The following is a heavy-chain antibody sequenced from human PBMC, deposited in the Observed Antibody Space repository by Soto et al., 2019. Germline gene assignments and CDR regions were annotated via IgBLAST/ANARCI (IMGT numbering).Heavy chain of an antibody. CDR2: ITSSGTTV. J-gene: IGHJ4*02. Sequence: PGGSLRISCVASGFTVSNNYMNWVRQAPGKGLEWVSYITSSGTTVYYADSVRGRFTISRDNAKNSLYLQMNSLRDDDTAVYYCARGSSNWAYYFDFWGQGTLVTVSS. CDR3: ARGSSNWAYYFDF. D-gene: IGHD6-13*01. CDR1: GFTVSNNY. V-gene: IGHV3-48*02.